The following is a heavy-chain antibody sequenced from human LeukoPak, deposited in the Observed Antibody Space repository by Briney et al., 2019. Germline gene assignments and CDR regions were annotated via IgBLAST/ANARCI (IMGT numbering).Heavy chain of an antibody. CDR3: ASKFTTGWYSS. J-gene: IGHJ5*02. CDR1: GFTFSSYS. D-gene: IGHD6-19*01. CDR2: ISSSSSHI. Sequence: PGGSLRLSCAASGFTFSSYSMNWVRQAPGKGLEWVSSISSSSSHIYYADSVKGRFTISRDNAKNSLYLQMNSLRAEDTAVYYCASKFTTGWYSSWGQGTLVTVSS. V-gene: IGHV3-21*01.